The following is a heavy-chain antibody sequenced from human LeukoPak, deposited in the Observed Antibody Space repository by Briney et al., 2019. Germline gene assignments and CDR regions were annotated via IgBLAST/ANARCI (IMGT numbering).Heavy chain of an antibody. D-gene: IGHD5-24*01. CDR1: GFTFSSYS. Sequence: GGSLRLSCAASGFTFSSYSMNWVRQAPGKGLEWVSSISSSSSYIYYADSVKGRFTISRDNAKNSLYLQMNSLRAEDTAVYYCARGGRDGYNYNYWGQGTLVTVSS. CDR2: ISSSSSYI. V-gene: IGHV3-21*01. J-gene: IGHJ4*02. CDR3: ARGGRDGYNYNY.